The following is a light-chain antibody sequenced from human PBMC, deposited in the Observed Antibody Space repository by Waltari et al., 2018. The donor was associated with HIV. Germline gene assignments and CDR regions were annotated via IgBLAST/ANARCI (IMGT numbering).Light chain of an antibody. CDR2: DVT. V-gene: IGLV2-14*03. CDR1: RCDVDYYNY. J-gene: IGLJ3*02. CDR3: SSYTSSSWV. Sequence: QSALTQPASVSGSPGQSITISCTGIRCDVDYYNYACWYQQHPGKAPKLMIYDVTHRPSGVSNRFSGSKSGNTASLTISGLQAEDEADYYCSSYTSSSWVFGGGTKLTVL.